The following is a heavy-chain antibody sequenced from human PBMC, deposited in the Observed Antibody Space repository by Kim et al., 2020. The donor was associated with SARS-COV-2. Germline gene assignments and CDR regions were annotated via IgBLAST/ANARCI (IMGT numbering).Heavy chain of an antibody. V-gene: IGHV4-28*01. D-gene: IGHD2-21*01. Sequence: YYNPSLKSRVTMSVDTSKNQFSLKLSSVTAVDTAVYYCARNSVILNAFDIWGQGTMVTVSS. CDR3: ARNSVILNAFDI. J-gene: IGHJ3*02.